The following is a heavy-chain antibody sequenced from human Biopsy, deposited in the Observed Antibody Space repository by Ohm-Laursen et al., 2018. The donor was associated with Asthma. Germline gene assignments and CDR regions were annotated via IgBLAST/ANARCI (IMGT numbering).Heavy chain of an antibody. CDR1: GFAVSRDH. D-gene: IGHD3-22*01. CDR3: ARGDSSNWSHYYFDY. V-gene: IGHV3-53*01. J-gene: IGHJ4*02. CDR2: IYSGGTS. Sequence: SLRLSCAASGFAVSRDHMFWVRQAPGKGLEWVSVIYSGGTSHTADSVKGRFAISRDYSKNTLYLQMHSLRAEDTAVYYCARGDSSNWSHYYFDYWGQGTLVTVSS.